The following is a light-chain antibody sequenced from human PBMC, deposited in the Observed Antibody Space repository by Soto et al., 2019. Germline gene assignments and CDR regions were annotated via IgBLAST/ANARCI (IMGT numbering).Light chain of an antibody. J-gene: IGLJ2*01. Sequence: QSALTQPASVSGSPGQSITISCTGTSSDVGGYNYVSWHQQHPGKVPKVMIYDVSNRPSGVSNRFSGSKSGNTASLTISGLQAEDEADYYCSSYTSSNTLVFGGGTKLTVL. CDR3: SSYTSSNTLV. CDR2: DVS. CDR1: SSDVGGYNY. V-gene: IGLV2-14*01.